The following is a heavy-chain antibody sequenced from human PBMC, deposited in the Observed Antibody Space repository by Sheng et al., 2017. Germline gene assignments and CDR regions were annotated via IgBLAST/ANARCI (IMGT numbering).Heavy chain of an antibody. J-gene: IGHJ4*02. D-gene: IGHD3-10*01. CDR3: AKVSVITMVRGGCPGGGRLTY. CDR2: ISGSGGNX. V-gene: IGHV3-23*01. CDR1: GFTFSSYA. Sequence: EVQLLESGGGLVQPGGSLRLSCAASGFTFSSYAMSWVRQAPGKGLEWVSAISGSGGNXYYADSVKGRFTISRDNSKNTLYLQMNSLRAEDTAVYYCAKVSVITMVRGGCPGGGRLTYWGRGNPSVTVSS.